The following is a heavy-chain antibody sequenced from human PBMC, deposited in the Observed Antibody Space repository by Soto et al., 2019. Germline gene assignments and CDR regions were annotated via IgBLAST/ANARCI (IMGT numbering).Heavy chain of an antibody. CDR3: ARRLPYSPVGFDS. J-gene: IGHJ5*01. Sequence: PGESLKISCKGSGYTFSSYWIGWVRQMPVKGLEWMGIIYPDDSDTKYSPSFQGQVTISDDKSISTAYLQWTSLKASDTAIYYCARRLPYSPVGFDSWGQGTLVTVTS. V-gene: IGHV5-51*01. D-gene: IGHD2-21*01. CDR1: GYTFSSYW. CDR2: IYPDDSDT.